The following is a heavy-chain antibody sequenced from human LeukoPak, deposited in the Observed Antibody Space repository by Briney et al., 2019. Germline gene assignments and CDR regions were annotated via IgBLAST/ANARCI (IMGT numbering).Heavy chain of an antibody. D-gene: IGHD3-10*01. CDR1: GFTFNTYW. J-gene: IGHJ4*02. Sequence: GGSLRLSCAASGFTFNTYWMSWVRQAPGKGLEWVANIKRDGSERYYVDSVKGRFTISRDNSRDTLYLQMDSLRPEDTAVYYCARDRWFGDRGPGYFDSWGQGTLVTVSS. V-gene: IGHV3-7*01. CDR3: ARDRWFGDRGPGYFDS. CDR2: IKRDGSER.